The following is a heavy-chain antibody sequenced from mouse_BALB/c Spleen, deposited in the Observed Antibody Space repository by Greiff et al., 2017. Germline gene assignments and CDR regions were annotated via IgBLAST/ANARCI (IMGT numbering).Heavy chain of an antibody. CDR3: ARGLLYYYAMDY. V-gene: IGHV1-7*01. CDR1: GYTFTSYW. CDR2: INPSTGYT. J-gene: IGHJ4*01. Sequence: QVHVKQSGAELAKPGASVKMSCKASGYTFTSYWMHWVKQRPGQGLEWIGYINPSTGYTEYNQKFKDKATLTADKSSSTAYMQLSSLTSEDSAVYYCARGLLYYYAMDYWGQGTSVTVSS.